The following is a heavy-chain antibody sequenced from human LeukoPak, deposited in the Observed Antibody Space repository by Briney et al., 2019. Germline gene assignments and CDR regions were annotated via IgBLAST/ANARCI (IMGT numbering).Heavy chain of an antibody. J-gene: IGHJ4*02. V-gene: IGHV1-2*02. CDR2: MNPNSGGT. Sequence: ASVRVSCKASGYTLTGHSMHWVRQAPGQGLEWMGWMNPNSGGTKYTRKFQGRVTVTRDTSISTAYMELSRLTSDDTATYYCARDKLGLGELSLYDEWGQGTQVTVSS. D-gene: IGHD3-16*02. CDR3: ARDKLGLGELSLYDE. CDR1: GYTLTGHS.